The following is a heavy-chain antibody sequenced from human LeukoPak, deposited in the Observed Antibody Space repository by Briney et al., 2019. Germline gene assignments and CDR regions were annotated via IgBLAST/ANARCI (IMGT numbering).Heavy chain of an antibody. CDR3: ARDLGPYYDSSGYYLLKDY. D-gene: IGHD3-22*01. CDR2: IYYSGST. V-gene: IGHV4-39*07. J-gene: IGHJ4*02. Sequence: SQTLSLTCTVSGGSISSSSYYWGWIRQPPGKGLEWIGSIYYSGSTYYNPSLKSRVTISVDTSKNQFSLKLSSVTAADTAVYYCARDLGPYYDSSGYYLLKDYWGQGTLVTVSS. CDR1: GGSISSSSYY.